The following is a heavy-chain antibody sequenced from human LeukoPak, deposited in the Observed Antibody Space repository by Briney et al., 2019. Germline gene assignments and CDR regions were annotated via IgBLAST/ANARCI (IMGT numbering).Heavy chain of an antibody. J-gene: IGHJ4*02. V-gene: IGHV3-11*01. CDR2: ISGSGDAI. CDR3: ASLYDSTGFCFDY. Sequence: PGGSLRLSCVVSGFRFSDYYMSWIRQTPGKGLEFISYISGSGDAIYYTDSVEGRFTISRDNAKNSLYLQLDSLSAEDTAVYYCASLYDSTGFCFDYWGQGALVTVSS. CDR1: GFRFSDYY. D-gene: IGHD3-22*01.